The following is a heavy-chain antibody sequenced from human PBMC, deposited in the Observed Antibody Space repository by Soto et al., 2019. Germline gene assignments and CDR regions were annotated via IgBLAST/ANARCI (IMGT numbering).Heavy chain of an antibody. V-gene: IGHV4-4*02. J-gene: IGHJ5*02. CDR3: ARDPRVFSGYGEGGWFDP. D-gene: IGHD5-12*01. CDR2: IYHSGST. Sequence: SETLSLTCAVSSGSISSSNWWSWVRQPPGKGLEWIGEIYHSGSTNYNPSLKSRVTISVDKSKNQFSLKLSSVTAADTAVYYCARDPRVFSGYGEGGWFDPWGQGTLVTVSS. CDR1: SGSISSSNW.